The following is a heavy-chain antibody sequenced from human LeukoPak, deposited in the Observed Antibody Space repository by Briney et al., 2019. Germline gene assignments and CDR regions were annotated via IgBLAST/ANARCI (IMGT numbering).Heavy chain of an antibody. Sequence: SETLSLTCTVSGGSISTYYWSWIRQPAGRGLEWIGRIYTSGSTDYNPSLKSRVTMSVDTSKNQFSLNLSSVTAADTAVYYCARHGGAYSFDYWGQGTLVTVSS. J-gene: IGHJ4*02. CDR3: ARHGGAYSFDY. D-gene: IGHD2-21*01. V-gene: IGHV4-4*07. CDR1: GGSISTYY. CDR2: IYTSGST.